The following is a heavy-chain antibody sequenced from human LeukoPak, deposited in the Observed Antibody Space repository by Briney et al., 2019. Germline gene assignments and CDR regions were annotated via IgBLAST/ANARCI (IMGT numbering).Heavy chain of an antibody. V-gene: IGHV2-5*01. Sequence: SGPTLVNPTQTLTLTCTFSGFSLSTSGVGVGWIRQPPGKALEWLALIYWNDDKRYSPSLKSRLTITKDTSKNQVVLTMTNMDPVNTATYYCAHSAYSSSWYSTPNFDYWGQGTLVTVSS. CDR1: GFSLSTSGVG. D-gene: IGHD6-13*01. CDR3: AHSAYSSSWYSTPNFDY. CDR2: IYWNDDK. J-gene: IGHJ4*02.